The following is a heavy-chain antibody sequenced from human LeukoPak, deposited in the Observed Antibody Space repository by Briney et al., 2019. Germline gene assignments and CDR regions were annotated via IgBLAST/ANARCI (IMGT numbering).Heavy chain of an antibody. V-gene: IGHV1-8*01. CDR2: MNPNSGNT. CDR1: GYTFTSYD. D-gene: IGHD3-16*01. J-gene: IGHJ6*03. CDR3: ARYVRKLYGVGGDYYFYMDV. Sequence: ASVKVSCKASGYTFTSYDINWVRQATGQGLEWMGWMNPNSGNTGYAQKFQGRVTMTRNTSISTAYMELSSLRSEDTALYYCARYVRKLYGVGGDYYFYMDVWGKGTTVTVSS.